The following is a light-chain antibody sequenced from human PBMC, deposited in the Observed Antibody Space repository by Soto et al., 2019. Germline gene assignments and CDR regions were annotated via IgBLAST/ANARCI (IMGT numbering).Light chain of an antibody. CDR3: QSYDSSLSGRVV. J-gene: IGLJ2*01. Sequence: QSVLTQPPSVSGAPGQRVTISCTGSSSNIGAGYDVHWYQQLPGTAPKLLIYGNSNRPSGVPDRFSGSKSGTSASPAITGLQAEDEADYYCQSYDSSLSGRVVFGGGTKLTV. CDR1: SSNIGAGYD. CDR2: GNS. V-gene: IGLV1-40*01.